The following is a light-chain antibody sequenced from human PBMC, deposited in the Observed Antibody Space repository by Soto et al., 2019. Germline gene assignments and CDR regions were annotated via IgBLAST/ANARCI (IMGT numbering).Light chain of an antibody. V-gene: IGLV2-14*01. CDR1: SSDVGGYNY. CDR2: EVS. J-gene: IGLJ3*02. Sequence: QSVLTQPASVSGSPGQSITISCTGTSSDVGGYNYVSWYQQHPGKAPKVMIYEVSNRPSGVSNRFSGSKSGNTASLTISGLQAEDEADYYCSSYTSSSTWVFGGGTQLT. CDR3: SSYTSSSTWV.